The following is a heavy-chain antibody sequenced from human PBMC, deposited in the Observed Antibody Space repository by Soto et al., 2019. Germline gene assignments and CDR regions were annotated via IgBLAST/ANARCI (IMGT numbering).Heavy chain of an antibody. V-gene: IGHV1-8*01. D-gene: IGHD1-1*01. J-gene: IGHJ4*02. CDR1: GDTFTKYD. Sequence: ASVKVSCKASGDTFTKYDFNWVRQATGQGLEWMGWMNPSNGNAGYAQKYRGRVTMTSNTSITTAYMELSGLRYDDTAVYYCARRKERSGPNYFDLWGQGTLVTVSS. CDR3: ARRKERSGPNYFDL. CDR2: MNPSNGNA.